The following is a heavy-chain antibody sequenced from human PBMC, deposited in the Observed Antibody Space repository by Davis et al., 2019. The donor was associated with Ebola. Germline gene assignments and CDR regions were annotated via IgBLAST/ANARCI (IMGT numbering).Heavy chain of an antibody. J-gene: IGHJ4*02. V-gene: IGHV5-51*01. CDR2: IYPGDSET. CDR1: GYTFTSYW. Sequence: GESLKISCKGSGYTFTSYWIAWVRQVPGKGLEWMGSIYPGDSETRYSPSLQGQATISVDKSISTAYLRWSSLKASDTAMYYCARRLSLYSYGFDYWGQGTLVTVSS. CDR3: ARRLSLYSYGFDY. D-gene: IGHD5-18*01.